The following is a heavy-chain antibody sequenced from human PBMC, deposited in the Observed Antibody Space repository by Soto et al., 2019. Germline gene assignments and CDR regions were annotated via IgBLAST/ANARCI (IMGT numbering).Heavy chain of an antibody. CDR3: ARDKITGLFDY. CDR1: GGSFSGYD. Sequence: QVQLQQWGAGLLKPSETLSLTCAVYGGSFSGYDWTWIRQPPGTGLEWIGEISHSGSSNYNPSLKSRVTISVDTSKNQFSLKLTSVTAADTAVYYCARDKITGLFDYWGQGTLVTVSS. D-gene: IGHD2-8*02. J-gene: IGHJ4*02. CDR2: ISHSGSS. V-gene: IGHV4-34*01.